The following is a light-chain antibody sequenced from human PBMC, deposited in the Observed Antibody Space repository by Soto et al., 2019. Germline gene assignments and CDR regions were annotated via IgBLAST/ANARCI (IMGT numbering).Light chain of an antibody. CDR2: DAS. V-gene: IGKV3-15*01. CDR3: QQYNTWPVT. Sequence: EIVMTQPPATLSVSPGERATLSCRASQSVSSNLAWYQQKPGQAPRLLIYDASTRATGIPARFSGSGSGTEFTLTISSLQSEDFAVYYCQQYNTWPVTFGPATKVDIK. J-gene: IGKJ3*01. CDR1: QSVSSN.